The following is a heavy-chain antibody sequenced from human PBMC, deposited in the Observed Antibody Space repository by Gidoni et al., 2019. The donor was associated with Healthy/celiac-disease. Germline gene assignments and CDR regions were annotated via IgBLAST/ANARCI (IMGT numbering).Heavy chain of an antibody. CDR3: ARMYDSSGYRPYYFDY. Sequence: QVQLQESGPGLVKPSQTLSLTCTVSGGSISSGGYYWSWIRQHPGKGLEWIGYLYYSGSTYYNPSLKSRVTISVDTSKNQFSLKLSSVTAADTAVYYCARMYDSSGYRPYYFDYWGQGTLVTVSS. V-gene: IGHV4-31*03. CDR1: GGSISSGGYY. D-gene: IGHD3-22*01. CDR2: LYYSGST. J-gene: IGHJ4*02.